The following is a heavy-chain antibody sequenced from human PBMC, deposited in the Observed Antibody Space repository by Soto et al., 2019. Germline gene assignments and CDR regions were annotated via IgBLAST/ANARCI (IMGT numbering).Heavy chain of an antibody. Sequence: SETLSLICDVNGGSFSGYYWSWIRRPPGKGLEWIGEINHSGSTNYNPSLKSRVTISVDTSKNQFSLKLSSVTAADTAVYYCARGYIVVVPAEGTDYYYYYYGMDVWGQGTTVTVSS. J-gene: IGHJ6*02. V-gene: IGHV4-34*01. CDR2: INHSGST. D-gene: IGHD2-2*01. CDR1: GGSFSGYY. CDR3: ARGYIVVVPAEGTDYYYYYYGMDV.